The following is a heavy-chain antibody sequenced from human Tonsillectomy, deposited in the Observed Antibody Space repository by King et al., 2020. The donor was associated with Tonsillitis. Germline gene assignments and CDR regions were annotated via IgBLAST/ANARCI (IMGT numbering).Heavy chain of an antibody. CDR2: ISGSGGST. D-gene: IGHD3-3*01. CDR1: GFTLSSYA. Sequence: VQLVESGGGLVQPGGSLRLSCAVSGFTLSSYAMNWVRQAPGKGLEWVSAISGSGGSTYYADSVKGRITISRDNSRNTLYLQMNSLRAEDTAVYYCAKDLWGSTVFGVVPVDYWGQGTRVTVSS. J-gene: IGHJ4*02. V-gene: IGHV3-23*04. CDR3: AKDLWGSTVFGVVPVDY.